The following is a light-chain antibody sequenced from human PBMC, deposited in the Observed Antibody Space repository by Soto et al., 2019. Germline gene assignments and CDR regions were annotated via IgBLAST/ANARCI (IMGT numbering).Light chain of an antibody. CDR1: SSNSGAGYD. V-gene: IGLV1-40*01. CDR3: QSYDNSLSGVI. Sequence: QSVRAQPPSVSGAPGQRVTMSCTGSSSNSGAGYDVHWYQQLPGTAPKLLIYGNNNRPSGVPDRFSGSKSGTSASLAITGLQAEDEADYYCQSYDNSLSGVIFGGGTKLTVL. J-gene: IGLJ2*01. CDR2: GNN.